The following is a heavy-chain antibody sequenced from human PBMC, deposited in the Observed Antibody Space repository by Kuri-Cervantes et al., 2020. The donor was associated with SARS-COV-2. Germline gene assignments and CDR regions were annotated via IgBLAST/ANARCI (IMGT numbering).Heavy chain of an antibody. D-gene: IGHD3-16*01. CDR3: AKDLEGGDTSLYYYYYYMDV. CDR2: IRYEGSNK. V-gene: IGHV3-30*02. Sequence: LSLTCAASVFTFSSYGMHWVRHAPGKGLEWVAFIRYEGSNKYYADSVKGRFTISRDNSKNTLYLQMNSLRAEDTAVYYCAKDLEGGDTSLYYYYYYMDVWGKGTTVPSP. J-gene: IGHJ6*03. CDR1: VFTFSSYG.